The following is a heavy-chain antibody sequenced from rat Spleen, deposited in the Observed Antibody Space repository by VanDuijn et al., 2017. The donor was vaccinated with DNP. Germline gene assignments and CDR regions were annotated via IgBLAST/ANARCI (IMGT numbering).Heavy chain of an antibody. CDR1: GFTYSNYV. CDR2: INYEGDST. Sequence: EVQLVESGGGLVQPGRSLKLSCAASGFTYSNYVMAWVRQAPTQGLEWVATINYEGDSTYYGDSVKGRFTISRDNAKSTLYLQMNSLRSEDTATYYCVRQPPERYSGDYWGQGVMVTVSS. J-gene: IGHJ2*01. CDR3: VRQPPERYSGDY. V-gene: IGHV5-22*01. D-gene: IGHD1-11*01.